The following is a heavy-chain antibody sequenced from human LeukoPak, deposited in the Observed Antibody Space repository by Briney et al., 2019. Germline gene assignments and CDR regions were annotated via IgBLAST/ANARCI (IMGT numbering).Heavy chain of an antibody. D-gene: IGHD6-19*01. CDR3: ARDRRVAVAGLIDY. Sequence: SETLSLTCTVPGGSIWGGYCYWRSTRQPPGRGLRWIGNIYHSGKTYYNPSLKSRVTISIDRSKNQFSLNLTSVTAADTAVYYCARDRRVAVAGLIDYWGQGTLVTVSS. J-gene: IGHJ4*02. CDR2: IYHSGKT. CDR1: GGSIWGGYCY. V-gene: IGHV4-30-2*01.